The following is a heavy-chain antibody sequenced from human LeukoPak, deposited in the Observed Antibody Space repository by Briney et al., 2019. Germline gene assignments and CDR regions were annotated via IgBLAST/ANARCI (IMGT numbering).Heavy chain of an antibody. CDR2: VGISSGNT. CDR1: GFTFSGYG. J-gene: IGHJ4*02. V-gene: IGHV3-48*04. CDR3: ARDHRYAFDN. Sequence: GGSLRLSCAASGFTFSGYGMNWVRQAPGKGLEWISYVGISSGNTKYADSVKGRFTISGDSAKNSVFLQMNYLRVEDTAVYYCARDHRYAFDNWGQGTLVTVSS. D-gene: IGHD5-12*01.